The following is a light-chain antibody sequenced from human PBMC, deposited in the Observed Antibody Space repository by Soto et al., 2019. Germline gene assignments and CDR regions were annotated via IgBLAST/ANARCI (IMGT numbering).Light chain of an antibody. V-gene: IGLV2-11*01. J-gene: IGLJ3*02. CDR1: SSDVGGYNY. CDR3: CSYAGSYDWV. Sequence: QSALTQPRSVSGSPGQTVTISCTGTSSDVGGYNYVSGYQQHPGKAPKVLIYEVTKRPSGVPDRFSGSKSGNTASLTISGLQAEDEDDYYCCSYAGSYDWVFGGGTKL. CDR2: EVT.